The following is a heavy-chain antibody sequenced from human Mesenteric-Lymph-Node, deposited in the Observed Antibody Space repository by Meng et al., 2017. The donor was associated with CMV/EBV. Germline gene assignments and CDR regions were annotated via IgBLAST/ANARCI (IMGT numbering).Heavy chain of an antibody. D-gene: IGHD2-15*01. CDR3: AQDLIKRVVVDSTPDY. J-gene: IGHJ4*02. V-gene: IGHV3-7*01. CDR2: IKQDGSEK. Sequence: GESLKISCAASGFTFSSYWMNWVRQAPGKGLEWVANIKQDGSEKYYVDSVKGRFTISRDNAKNSLYLQMNSLRAEDTAVYYCAQDLIKRVVVDSTPDYWGQGTLVTVSS. CDR1: GFTFSSYW.